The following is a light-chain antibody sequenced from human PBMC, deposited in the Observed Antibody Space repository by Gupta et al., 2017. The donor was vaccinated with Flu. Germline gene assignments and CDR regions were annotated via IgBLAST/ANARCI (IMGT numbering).Light chain of an antibody. CDR3: AAWDDDLNGPV. V-gene: IGLV1-44*01. Sequence: QSVLTQPPSASGTPGQRVTISCSGSSPNIGSNTVNWYQQLPGTAPKLLIYSYNQRPSGVPDRFSGSKSGTSASLAISGLQSADEADYYCAAWDDDLNGPVFGGGTRLTVL. CDR2: SYN. CDR1: SPNIGSNT. J-gene: IGLJ3*02.